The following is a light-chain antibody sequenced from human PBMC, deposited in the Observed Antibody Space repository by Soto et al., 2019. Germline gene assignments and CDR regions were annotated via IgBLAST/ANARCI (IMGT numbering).Light chain of an antibody. Sequence: DIQMTQSPSSVSASVGDRVTITFRASQGISIWLAWYKKKPGKAPKLLIYAASILQSGVPSRFSGSGSGTDFTLTISSMQPEDFATYYCQQANTLXLITCGQGTRLXI. CDR1: QGISIW. CDR3: QQANTLXLIT. CDR2: AAS. V-gene: IGKV1D-12*01. J-gene: IGKJ5*01.